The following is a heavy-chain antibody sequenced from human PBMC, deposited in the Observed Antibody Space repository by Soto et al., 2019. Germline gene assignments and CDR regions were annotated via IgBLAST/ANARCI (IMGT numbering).Heavy chain of an antibody. D-gene: IGHD3-3*01. J-gene: IGHJ4*01. CDR1: GASITSNNW. V-gene: IGHV4-4*02. CDR2: VYHSGTT. CDR3: AECGSGHPYYSAK. Sequence: PSETLSLTCVVSGASITSNNWWSWVRQPPGKGLEWVGEVYHSGTTNYNPSLKSRVTLSVDKSKNQFSLKVTSVTAADTAVYYCAECGSGHPYYSAKWCQGTLVNGFS.